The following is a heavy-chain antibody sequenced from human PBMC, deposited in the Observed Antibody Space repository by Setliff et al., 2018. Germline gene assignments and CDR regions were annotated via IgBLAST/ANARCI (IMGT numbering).Heavy chain of an antibody. V-gene: IGHV4-39*02. D-gene: IGHD3-10*01. CDR3: ARPPKWFGEVIIGALDV. CDR2: VHSSGTT. CDR1: GDSIKSNAYY. Sequence: PSETLSLTCAVSGDSIKSNAYYWGSIRQSPVRGLEWIGGVHSSGTTHYNPSLKSRVAISVDSAKNHFSLNLRSVTAADTAIYYCARPPKWFGEVIIGALDVWGQGTVVTVSS. J-gene: IGHJ3*01.